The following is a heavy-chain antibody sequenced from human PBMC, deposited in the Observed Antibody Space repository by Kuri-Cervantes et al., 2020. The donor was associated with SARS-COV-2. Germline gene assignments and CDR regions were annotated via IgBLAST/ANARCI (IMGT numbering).Heavy chain of an antibody. CDR3: AREGCSSTSCYSAWFDP. J-gene: IGHJ5*02. CDR2: INPNSGGT. CDR1: GYTFTGYY. D-gene: IGHD2-2*01. Sequence: ASVKVSCKASGYTFTGYYMHWVRQAPGQGLEWMGWINPNSGGTNYAQKFQGRVTITTDESTSTAYMELSSLRSEDTAVYYCAREGCSSTSCYSAWFDPWGQGTLVTVSS. V-gene: IGHV1-2*02.